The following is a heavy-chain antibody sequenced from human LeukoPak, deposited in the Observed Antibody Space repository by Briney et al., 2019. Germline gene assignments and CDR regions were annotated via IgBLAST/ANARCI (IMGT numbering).Heavy chain of an antibody. D-gene: IGHD2-21*02. V-gene: IGHV3-74*01. CDR1: KFSFSSYW. J-gene: IGHJ5*02. CDR2: INSDGSRT. Sequence: GGSLRLSGAASKFSFSSYWMHWVRQAPGKGLVWVSRINSDGSRTNYADSVKGRFTISRDNTKNTLYQQMSSLRAEDTAVYYCARVLTASWDWFDPWGQGTLVTGSS. CDR3: ARVLTASWDWFDP.